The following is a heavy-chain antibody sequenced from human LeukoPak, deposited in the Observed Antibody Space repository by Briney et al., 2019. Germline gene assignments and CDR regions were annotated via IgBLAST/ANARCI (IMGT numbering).Heavy chain of an antibody. CDR3: ARTNTVYGDFDY. CDR1: GLTVTGNY. CDR2: IFPDGRT. Sequence: PGGSLRLSCAASGLTVTGNYFSWVRQAPGKGLEWVSVIFPDGRTYHADSVKGRFTISRDRPKNTLLLQMNSLRADDTALYHCARTNTVYGDFDYWGQGILVTVSS. J-gene: IGHJ4*02. D-gene: IGHD2/OR15-2a*01. V-gene: IGHV3-53*01.